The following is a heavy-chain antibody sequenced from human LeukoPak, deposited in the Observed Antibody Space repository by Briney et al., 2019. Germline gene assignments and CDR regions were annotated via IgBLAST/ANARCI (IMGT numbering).Heavy chain of an antibody. CDR2: IYYSGST. CDR3: ARLRRMDYYGSGKLFDP. CDR1: GGSISSSSYY. Sequence: PSETLSLTCTVSGGSISSSSYYWGWIRQPPGKGLEWIGSIYYSGSTYYNPSLKSRVTTSVDTSKNQFSLKLSSVTAADTAVYYCARLRRMDYYGSGKLFDPWGQGTLVTVSS. D-gene: IGHD3-10*01. V-gene: IGHV4-39*07. J-gene: IGHJ5*02.